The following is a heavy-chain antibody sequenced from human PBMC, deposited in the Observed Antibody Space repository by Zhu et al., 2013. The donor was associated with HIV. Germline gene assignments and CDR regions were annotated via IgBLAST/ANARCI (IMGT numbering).Heavy chain of an antibody. J-gene: IGHJ4*02. CDR1: GGTFSSYT. CDR3: AREANKYGIVGATTIQYYFDY. Sequence: QVQLVQSGAEVKKPGSSVKVSCKASGGTFSSYTISWVRQAPGQGLEWMGRIIPILGIANYAQKFQGRVTITADKSTSTAYMELSSLRSEDTAVYYCAREANKYGIVGATTIQYYFDYWGRGNPSVTVSS. V-gene: IGHV1-69*08. D-gene: IGHD1-26*01. CDR2: IIPILGIA.